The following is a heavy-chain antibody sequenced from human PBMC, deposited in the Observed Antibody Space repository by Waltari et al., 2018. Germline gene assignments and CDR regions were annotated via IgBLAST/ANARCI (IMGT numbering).Heavy chain of an antibody. Sequence: EVQLVETGGGLIQPGGSLRLSCSASGFTVSRNYMSWVRQAPGKGLEWVSVIYSGGSTYYADSVKGRFTISRDNSKNTLYLQMNSLRAEDTAVYYCARDKGFRGSGLDYWGQGTLVTVSS. J-gene: IGHJ4*02. CDR1: GFTVSRNY. V-gene: IGHV3-53*02. CDR2: IYSGGST. D-gene: IGHD2-15*01. CDR3: ARDKGFRGSGLDY.